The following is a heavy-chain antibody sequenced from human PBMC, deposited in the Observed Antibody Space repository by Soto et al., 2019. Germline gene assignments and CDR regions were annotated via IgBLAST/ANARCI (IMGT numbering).Heavy chain of an antibody. Sequence: QLQLQESGPGLVKPSETLSLTCTVSGGSISSSSYYWGWIRQPPGKGLEWIGSIYYSGSTYYNLSLKSRVTIPENSSKTLSPRKLGCVPAADRGVFFWGKLPGYCSGDSCQIDYGAQEPRATVPS. J-gene: IGHJ4*02. V-gene: IGHV4-39*01. CDR3: GKLPGYCSGDSCQIDY. D-gene: IGHD2-15*01. CDR1: GGSISSSSYY. CDR2: IYYSGST.